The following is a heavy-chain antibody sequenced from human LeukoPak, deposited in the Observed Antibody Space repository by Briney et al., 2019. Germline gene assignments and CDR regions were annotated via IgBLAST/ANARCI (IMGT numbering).Heavy chain of an antibody. CDR2: TNAYNGNT. J-gene: IGHJ4*02. CDR1: GYTFTSYG. V-gene: IGHV1-18*01. D-gene: IGHD1-1*01. CDR3: ARRQGTTLSFDY. Sequence: GASVKVSCMASGYTFTSYGFSWVPQAPGQGLECMGWTNAYNGNTNYAQKLQGRVTMTTDTSTSTAYMELRSLRFDDTAVYYCARRQGTTLSFDYWGQGTLVTVPS.